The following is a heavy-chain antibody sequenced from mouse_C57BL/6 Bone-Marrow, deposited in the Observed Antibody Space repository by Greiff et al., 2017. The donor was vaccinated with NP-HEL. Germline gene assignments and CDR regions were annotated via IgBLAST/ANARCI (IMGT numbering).Heavy chain of an antibody. Sequence: VMLVESGAELVRPGTSVKVSCKASGYAFTNYLIEWVKQRPGQGLEWIGVINPGSGGTNYNEKFKGKATLTADKSSSTAYMQLSSLTSEDSAVYFCAITKGYFDVWGTGTTVTVSS. J-gene: IGHJ1*03. CDR3: AITKGYFDV. CDR2: INPGSGGT. CDR1: GYAFTNYL. V-gene: IGHV1-54*01. D-gene: IGHD2-4*01.